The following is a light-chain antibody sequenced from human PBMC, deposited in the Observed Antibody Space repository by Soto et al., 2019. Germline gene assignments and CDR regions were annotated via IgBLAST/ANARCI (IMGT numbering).Light chain of an antibody. CDR1: QSISSD. V-gene: IGKV3-15*01. CDR3: QQYNKWPPQYT. J-gene: IGKJ2*01. CDR2: GAS. Sequence: EIVMTQSPVTLSVSPGERATLSCRDSQSISSDLAWYQQKPGQAPRLLIYGASTRATDIPARISGSGSGTDFTLTISSLQSEDFAVYYCQQYNKWPPQYTFGQGTKLEIK.